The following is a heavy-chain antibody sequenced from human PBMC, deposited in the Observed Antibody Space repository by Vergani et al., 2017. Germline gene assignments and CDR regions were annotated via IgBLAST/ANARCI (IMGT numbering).Heavy chain of an antibody. V-gene: IGHV4-61*02. CDR2: IYTSGST. CDR1: GGSISSGSYY. Sequence: QVQLQESGPGLVQPSQTLSLTCTVSGGSISSGSYYWSWIRQPAGKGLEWIGRIYTSGSTNYNPSLKSRVTISVDTSKNQFSLKLSSVTAADTAVYYCARIGSGGSRSGLLLSYYYYVMDVWGQGTTVTVSS. CDR3: ARIGSGGSRSGLLLSYYYYVMDV. D-gene: IGHD2-15*01. J-gene: IGHJ6*02.